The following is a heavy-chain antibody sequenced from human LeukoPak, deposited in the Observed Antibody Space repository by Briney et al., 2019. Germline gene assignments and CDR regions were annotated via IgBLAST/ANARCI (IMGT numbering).Heavy chain of an antibody. CDR2: IIPISGTA. D-gene: IGHD5-18*01. V-gene: IGHV1-69*05. CDR1: GGTFSSYA. J-gene: IGHJ4*02. CDR3: ARDREQLNSFDY. Sequence: ASVKVSCKASGGTFSSYAISWVRQAPGQGLEWMGRIIPISGTANYAQKFQGRVTITTDESTSTAYMELSSLRSEDTAVYYCARDREQLNSFDYWGQGTLVTVSS.